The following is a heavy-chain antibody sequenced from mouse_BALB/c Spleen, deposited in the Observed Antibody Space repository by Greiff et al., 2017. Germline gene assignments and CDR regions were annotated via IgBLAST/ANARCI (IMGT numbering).Heavy chain of an antibody. CDR3: ARSYYGHDEGFAY. V-gene: IGHV14-3*02. CDR2: IDPANGNT. Sequence: VQLKESGAELVKPGASVKLSCTASGFNIKDTYMHWVKQRPEQGLEWIGRIDPANGNTKYDPKFQGKATITADTSSNTAYLQLSSLTSEDTAVYYCARSYYGHDEGFAYWGQGTLVTVSA. CDR1: GFNIKDTY. D-gene: IGHD2-2*01. J-gene: IGHJ3*01.